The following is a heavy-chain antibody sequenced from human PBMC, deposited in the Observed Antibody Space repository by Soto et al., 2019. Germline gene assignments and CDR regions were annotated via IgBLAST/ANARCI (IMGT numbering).Heavy chain of an antibody. V-gene: IGHV1-18*01. CDR3: ARSPGYSASWGYFYYGMKI. D-gene: IGHD6-13*01. J-gene: IGHJ6*02. CDR2: INTYHGNT. CDR1: GYTFTNYG. Sequence: QVQLVQSGAELKKPGASVKVSCKASGYTFTNYGISWVRQAPGQGLEWMGWINTYHGNTKYAQKLQGRVTITKDTSTSKAYMELTSLRSDDTAVYYCARSPGYSASWGYFYYGMKIWGQGTTVIVSS.